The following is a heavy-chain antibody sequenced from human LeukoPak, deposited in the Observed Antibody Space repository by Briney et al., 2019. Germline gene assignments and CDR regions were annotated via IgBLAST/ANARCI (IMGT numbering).Heavy chain of an antibody. CDR1: GYTFSSYS. CDR3: AKFRGSYDYYDYGMDV. J-gene: IGHJ6*02. V-gene: IGHV3-21*01. CDR2: ISSSSSYI. D-gene: IGHD1-26*01. Sequence: PGGSLRLSCAASGYTFSSYSMNWVRPAPGKGLEWVSSISSSSSYIYYADSVKGRFTVSRDNSKNTLSLQMNNLRAEDTAIYYCAKFRGSYDYYDYGMDVWGQGTTVTVSS.